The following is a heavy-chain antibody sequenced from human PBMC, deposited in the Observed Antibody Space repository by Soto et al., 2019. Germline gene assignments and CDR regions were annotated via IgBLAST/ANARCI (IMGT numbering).Heavy chain of an antibody. CDR1: GGTFSSYA. D-gene: IGHD6-13*01. CDR3: TLGGIAAAGTRPDY. J-gene: IGHJ4*02. Sequence: QVQLVQSGAEVKKPGSSVKVSCKASGGTFSSYAISWVRQAPGQGLEWMGGIIPIFGTANYAQKFQGRVTSTADESTSTAYMERSSLRSEDTAVYYCTLGGIAAAGTRPDYWGQGTLVTVSS. CDR2: IIPIFGTA. V-gene: IGHV1-69*01.